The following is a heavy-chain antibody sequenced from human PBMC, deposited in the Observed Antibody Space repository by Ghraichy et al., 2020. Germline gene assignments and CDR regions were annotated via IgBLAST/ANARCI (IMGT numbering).Heavy chain of an antibody. CDR1: GFTFSSYS. Sequence: GGSLRLSCAASGFTFSSYSMSWVRQAPGKGLEWVSAISGSGGSTYYADSVKGRFTISRDNSKNTLYLQMNSLRAEDTAVYYCAKDRILYGGNSGPPDYWGQGTLVTVSP. V-gene: IGHV3-23*01. D-gene: IGHD4-23*01. J-gene: IGHJ4*02. CDR2: ISGSGGST. CDR3: AKDRILYGGNSGPPDY.